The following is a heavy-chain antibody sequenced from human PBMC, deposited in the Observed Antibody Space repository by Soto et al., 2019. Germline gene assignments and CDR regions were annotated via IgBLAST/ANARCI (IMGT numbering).Heavy chain of an antibody. CDR3: ARGRYCSGGSCYAFDI. D-gene: IGHD2-15*01. V-gene: IGHV4-31*03. CDR2: MYSSGST. J-gene: IGHJ3*02. CDR1: GGSISSGAYY. Sequence: QVQLQESGPGLVKPSQTLSLICTVSGGSISSGAYYWTWIRQHPGKGLEWIGYMYSSGSTYYNPSLRRRITISLDTSKNQCSLRLTSVTAADTAVYYCARGRYCSGGSCYAFDIWGQGTMVTVSS.